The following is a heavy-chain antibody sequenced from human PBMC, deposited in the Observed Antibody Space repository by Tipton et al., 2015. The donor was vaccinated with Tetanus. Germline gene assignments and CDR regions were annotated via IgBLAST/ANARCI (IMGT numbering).Heavy chain of an antibody. CDR1: GFTFSSHS. V-gene: IGHV3-48*02. D-gene: IGHD4-17*01. CDR2: ISSSSSTI. Sequence: SLRLSCAASGFTFSSHSMNWVRQAPGKGLEWVSYISSSSSTIYYADSVKGRFTISRDNAKNSLYLQMNSLRDEDAAVYYCARVDYGDYGSVDYWGQGPLVTVSS. CDR3: ARVDYGDYGSVDY. J-gene: IGHJ4*02.